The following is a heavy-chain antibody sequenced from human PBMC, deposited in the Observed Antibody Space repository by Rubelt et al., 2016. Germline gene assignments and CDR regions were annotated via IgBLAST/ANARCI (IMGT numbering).Heavy chain of an antibody. CDR2: IYYDGNT. V-gene: IGHV4-39*01. Sequence: QLQESGPGLVKPSETLSLTCSVPAGSITSSTDYWGWIRQPPGKGLEWIGSIYYDGNTYYNPSLKSRVTISVDTSKNQFSVNMNAVTAQDTATYYGARHHGRYWSHNAACGFDFWGQGTLVTGSS. CDR3: ARHHGRYWSHNAACGFDF. J-gene: IGHJ4*02. CDR1: AGSITSSTDY. D-gene: IGHD3-16*02.